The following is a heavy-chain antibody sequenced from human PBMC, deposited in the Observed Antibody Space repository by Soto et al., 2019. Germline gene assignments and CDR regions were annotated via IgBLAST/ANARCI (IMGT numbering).Heavy chain of an antibody. CDR1: GFTFSSYA. Sequence: GGSLRPSCAASGFTFSSYAMSLVRQAPGKGLEWVSAISGSGGTTYYANSVKGRLTISRDNSKKTLYLQMNSLRTEDKAVYYFAKGARSSGWYWGPGTLLTVST. CDR3: AKGARSSGWY. D-gene: IGHD6-19*01. J-gene: IGHJ4*02. V-gene: IGHV3-23*01. CDR2: ISGSGGTT.